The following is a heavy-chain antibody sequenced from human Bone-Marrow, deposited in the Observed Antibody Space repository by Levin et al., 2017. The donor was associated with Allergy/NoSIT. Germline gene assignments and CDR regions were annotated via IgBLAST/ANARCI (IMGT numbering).Heavy chain of an antibody. CDR1: GGSFSGYY. CDR3: ARDFYGSGSL. D-gene: IGHD3-10*01. V-gene: IGHV4-34*01. J-gene: IGHJ3*01. Sequence: PSETLSLTCAVYGGSFSGYYWSWIRQPPGKGLEWIGEINHSGSTNYNPSLKSRVTISVDTSKNQFSLKLSSVTAADTAVYYCARDFYGSGSLWGQGTMVTVSS. CDR2: INHSGST.